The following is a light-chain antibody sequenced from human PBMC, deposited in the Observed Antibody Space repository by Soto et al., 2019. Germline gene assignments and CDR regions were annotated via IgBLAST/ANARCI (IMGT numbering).Light chain of an antibody. V-gene: IGKV1-27*01. J-gene: IGKJ3*01. CDR3: QKYSSFPL. CDR2: AAS. Sequence: DIQMTQSPSSLSASVGDRVTITCRASQGISNYIAWYQQKPGKAPKLLIYAASTLQSGVPSRFSGSGSGTDFTLSINSLQPEDVATYYCQKYSSFPLFVPGTKVDIK. CDR1: QGISNY.